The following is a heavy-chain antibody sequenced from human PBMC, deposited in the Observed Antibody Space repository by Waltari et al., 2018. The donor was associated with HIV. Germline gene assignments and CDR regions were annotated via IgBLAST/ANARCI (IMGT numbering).Heavy chain of an antibody. CDR1: GFTFTSYY. Sequence: EVQLVESGGGLVQPGGSLRLSCVASGFTFTSYYMSWVRQAPGEGLEWVANINQDVTKKFYVDSVKGRFTISRDNAKNSVYLQINSLRAEDSAIYYCARDLWPEDFWGQGTLVTVSS. D-gene: IGHD2-21*01. CDR2: INQDVTKK. V-gene: IGHV3-7*01. J-gene: IGHJ4*02. CDR3: ARDLWPEDF.